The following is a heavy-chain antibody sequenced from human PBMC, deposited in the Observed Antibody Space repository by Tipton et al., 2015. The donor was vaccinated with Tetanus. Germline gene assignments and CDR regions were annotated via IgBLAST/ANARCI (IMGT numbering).Heavy chain of an antibody. CDR2: MNPNSGNT. CDR1: GGTFSSYA. J-gene: IGHJ3*02. CDR3: ARGRRWRDRYDAFDI. V-gene: IGHV1-8*02. Sequence: QSGPEVKKPGSSVKVSCKASGGTFSSYAINWVRQATGQGLEWMGWMNPNSGNTGYAQKFQGRVTMTRNTSISTAYMELSSLRSEDTAVYYCARGRRWRDRYDAFDIWGQGTMVTVSS. D-gene: IGHD2-15*01.